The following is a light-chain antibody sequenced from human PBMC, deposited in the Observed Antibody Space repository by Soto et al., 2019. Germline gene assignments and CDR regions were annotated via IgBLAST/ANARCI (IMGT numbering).Light chain of an antibody. V-gene: IGKV1-9*01. CDR2: AAS. CDR3: QQVGGYPLT. CDR1: QGISSY. J-gene: IGKJ3*01. Sequence: DIQLTQSPSFLSASVGDRVTITCRASQGISSYLVWYQQKPGEAPKLLMFAASTLQTGVPSRFSGSGSGTEFTLTISSLQPEDLATYYCQQVGGYPLTFGPGTKVDVK.